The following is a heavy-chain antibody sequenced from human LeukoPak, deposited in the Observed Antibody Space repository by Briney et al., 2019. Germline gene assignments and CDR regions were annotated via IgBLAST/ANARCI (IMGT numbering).Heavy chain of an antibody. V-gene: IGHV1-18*01. CDR2: ISAYNGDT. CDR1: GYTLPTYV. D-gene: IGHD5-18*01. CDR3: ARGGYSYGQHAFDI. J-gene: IGHJ3*02. Sequence: ASVNVSCKASGYTLPTYVINWVRQAPGQGLDWMGWISAYNGDTNYAQKLQGRVTMTTDTSTYTAYMELRSLRSDDTAVYYCARGGYSYGQHAFDIWGQGTMVTVSS.